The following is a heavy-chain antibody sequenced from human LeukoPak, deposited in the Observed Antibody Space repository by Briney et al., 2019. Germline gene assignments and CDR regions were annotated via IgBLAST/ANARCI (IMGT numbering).Heavy chain of an antibody. J-gene: IGHJ4*02. CDR2: IKQDGSEK. CDR3: ARGRGKQWLIGGVYYFDY. Sequence: GGSLRLSCAASGFTFSSYWMSWVRQAPGKGLEWVANIKQDGSEKYYVDSVKGRFTISRDNAKNSLYLQMNSLRAEDTAVYYCARGRGKQWLIGGVYYFDYWGQGTLVTVSS. CDR1: GFTFSSYW. V-gene: IGHV3-7*01. D-gene: IGHD6-19*01.